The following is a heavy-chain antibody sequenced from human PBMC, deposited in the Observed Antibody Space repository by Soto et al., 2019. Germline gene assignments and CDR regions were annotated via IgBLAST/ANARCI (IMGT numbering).Heavy chain of an antibody. CDR3: ARGGHVGVVTAAFDY. CDR2: VNPSGGHT. Sequence: QVQLMQSGAEVKKPGASVKVSCKASGDTFTNYYIHWVRQAPGQGLEWMGTVNPSGGHTTYSQNFRGRVTMSRDTSPSTLSMELTSLTSDDTAVYYCARGGHVGVVTAAFDYWGQGTLVTVSS. CDR1: GDTFTNYY. D-gene: IGHD2-21*02. V-gene: IGHV1-46*01. J-gene: IGHJ4*02.